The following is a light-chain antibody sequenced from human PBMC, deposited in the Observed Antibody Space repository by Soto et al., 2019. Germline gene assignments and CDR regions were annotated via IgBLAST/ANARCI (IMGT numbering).Light chain of an antibody. CDR2: AAS. V-gene: IGKV1-39*01. Sequence: DIQMTQSPSSLSASVEDRVIITCRASQSISNHLNWYQQKPGKAPKLLIFAASSLQSGVPSRFSGSRSGPDFTLTISSLQPEDFATHYCQQSYSSPPTFGQGTKV. CDR3: QQSYSSPPT. CDR1: QSISNH. J-gene: IGKJ1*01.